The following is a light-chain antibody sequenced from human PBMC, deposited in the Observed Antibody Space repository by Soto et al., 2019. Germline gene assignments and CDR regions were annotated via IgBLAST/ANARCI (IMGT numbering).Light chain of an antibody. J-gene: IGLJ2*01. CDR2: SNN. CDR1: ISNIGSNT. V-gene: IGLV1-44*01. Sequence: QSVLTQPPSASGTPGQRFTISCSGSISNIGSNTVNWYQQLPGTAPKLLIYSNNQRPSGVPDRFSGSKSGTSASLAISGLQSEDEADYYCAAWDDSLNGHVVFGGGTKLTVL. CDR3: AAWDDSLNGHVV.